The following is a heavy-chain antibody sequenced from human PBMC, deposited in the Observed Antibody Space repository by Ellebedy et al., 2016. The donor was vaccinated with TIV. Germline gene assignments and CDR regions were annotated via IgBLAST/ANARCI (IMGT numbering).Heavy chain of an antibody. Sequence: ASVKVSCXASGYTFTGYYMHWVRQAPGQGLEWMGWINPNSGGTNYAQKFQGWVTMTRDTSISTAYMELSRLRSDDTAVYYCARGYYDFWETRPHGMDVWGQGTTVTVSS. D-gene: IGHD3-3*01. CDR3: ARGYYDFWETRPHGMDV. V-gene: IGHV1-2*04. CDR1: GYTFTGYY. CDR2: INPNSGGT. J-gene: IGHJ6*02.